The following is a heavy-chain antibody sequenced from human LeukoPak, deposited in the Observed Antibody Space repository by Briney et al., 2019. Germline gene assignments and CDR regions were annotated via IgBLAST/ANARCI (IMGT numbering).Heavy chain of an antibody. CDR1: GYTFTSYD. CDR3: ARVVAAGPIYYYYYGMDV. D-gene: IGHD6-13*01. Sequence: ASVKVSCKASGYTFTSYDINWVRQATGQWLEWMGWMNPNSGNTGYAQKFQGRVTITRNTSISTAYMELSSLRSEDTAVYYCARVVAAGPIYYYYYGMDVWGQGTTVTVS. CDR2: MNPNSGNT. V-gene: IGHV1-8*03. J-gene: IGHJ6*02.